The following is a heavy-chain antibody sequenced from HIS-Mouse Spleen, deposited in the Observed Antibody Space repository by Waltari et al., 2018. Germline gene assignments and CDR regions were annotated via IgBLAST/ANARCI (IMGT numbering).Heavy chain of an antibody. J-gene: IGHJ5*02. CDR1: GGSFSGYY. V-gene: IGHV4-34*01. Sequence: QVQLQQWGAGLLKPSETLSLTCAVYGGSFSGYYWSWIPQPPGKGLEWLGEINHSGSTNYTPSLKSRVTISVDTSKNQFSLKLSSVTAADTAVYYCARVGYSSSNWFDPWGQGTLVTVSS. D-gene: IGHD6-6*01. CDR2: INHSGST. CDR3: ARVGYSSSNWFDP.